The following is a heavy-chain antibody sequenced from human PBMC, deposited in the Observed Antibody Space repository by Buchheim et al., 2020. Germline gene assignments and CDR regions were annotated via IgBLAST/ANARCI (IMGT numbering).Heavy chain of an antibody. V-gene: IGHV3-7*03. J-gene: IGHJ4*02. D-gene: IGHD2-8*01. Sequence: EVQLVESGGGLVQPGGSLRLSCAASGFTFSSYWMSWVRQAPGKGLEWVANIKQDGSEKYYVDSVKGRFTISRDNAKNSLYLQMNSLRAEDTAVYYCAKVRVLMVYAMDYFDYWGQGTL. CDR2: IKQDGSEK. CDR1: GFTFSSYW. CDR3: AKVRVLMVYAMDYFDY.